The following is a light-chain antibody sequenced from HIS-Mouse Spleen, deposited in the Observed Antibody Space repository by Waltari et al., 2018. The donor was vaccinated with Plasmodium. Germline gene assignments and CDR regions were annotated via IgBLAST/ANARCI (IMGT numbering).Light chain of an antibody. J-gene: IGLJ1*01. Sequence: QSALTQPRSVSGSPGQSVTISCTGTSSDVGGYNYVSWYQQPPGKAPKLMISDVSKRPTGGPDRFSGSKSGNTSSLTISGLQAEDEAAYYCCSYAGSYTYVFGTGTKVTVL. CDR2: DVS. V-gene: IGLV2-11*01. CDR3: CSYAGSYTYV. CDR1: SSDVGGYNY.